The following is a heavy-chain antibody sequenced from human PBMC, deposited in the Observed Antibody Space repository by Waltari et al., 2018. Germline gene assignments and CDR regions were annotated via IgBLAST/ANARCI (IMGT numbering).Heavy chain of an antibody. D-gene: IGHD2-15*01. CDR3: ARDRGRGLYLDS. Sequence: QLQLQESGPGLVKPSGTLSLTCSVSGDSVTSNYWWSWVRQPPERGLEWIGQIHGSGRTNYNTSLESRVTISIDMSNNQFSLKVTSTTAADTAVYYCARDRGRGLYLDSWGQGTLVTVSP. CDR2: IHGSGRT. CDR1: GDSVTSNYW. J-gene: IGHJ4*02. V-gene: IGHV4-4*02.